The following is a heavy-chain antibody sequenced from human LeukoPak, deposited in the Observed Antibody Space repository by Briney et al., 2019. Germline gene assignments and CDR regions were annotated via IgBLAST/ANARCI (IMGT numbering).Heavy chain of an antibody. CDR3: ARVVVGAYHSYCAMDV. CDR1: GGTFSSYG. J-gene: IGHJ6*02. V-gene: IGHV1-69*01. D-gene: IGHD2-15*01. CDR2: IVPFFGTA. Sequence: SVKVSCKASGGTFSSYGISWVRQAPGQGLEWMGGIVPFFGTANYVQNFQGRVTITADESTSTAYMELSSLRSEDTAVYYCARVVVGAYHSYCAMDVWAKGPRSPSP.